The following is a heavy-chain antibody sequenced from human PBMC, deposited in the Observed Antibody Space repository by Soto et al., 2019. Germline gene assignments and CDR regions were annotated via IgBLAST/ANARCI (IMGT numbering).Heavy chain of an antibody. J-gene: IGHJ6*02. V-gene: IGHV3-48*02. CDR1: GFTFSKVH. CDR3: ARDSGRGGGMDV. D-gene: IGHD3-10*01. Sequence: PGGSLTLPCAASGFTFSKVHMHWVRQASGEGLEWVSYITDRSTTTYYADSVKGRFTISRDNAKNSLYLQMNSLRDVDTALYYCARDSGRGGGMDVWGQGTTVTVSS. CDR2: ITDRSTTT.